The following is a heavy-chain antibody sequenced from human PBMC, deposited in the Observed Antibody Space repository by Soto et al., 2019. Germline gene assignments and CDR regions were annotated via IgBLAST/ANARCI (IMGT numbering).Heavy chain of an antibody. CDR3: AKLPEYDFWSGYPEY. Sequence: GGPLRLSCAASGFTFSSYAMSCVRQAPGKGLEWVSAISGSGGMTYYADSVKGRFTISRDNSKNTLYLQMNSLRAEDTAVYYCAKLPEYDFWSGYPEYWGQGTMVTLSS. CDR2: ISGSGGMT. V-gene: IGHV3-23*01. J-gene: IGHJ4*02. CDR1: GFTFSSYA. D-gene: IGHD3-3*01.